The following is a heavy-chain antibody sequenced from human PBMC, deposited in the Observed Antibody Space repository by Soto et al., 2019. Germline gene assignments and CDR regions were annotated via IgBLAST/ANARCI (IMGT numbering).Heavy chain of an antibody. Sequence: PSETLSLTCTVSGGSVSSGNYYWSWIRQPPGRGLEWIGYIYYSGSTNYNPSLKSRVTISVDTSKNQFSLKLSSVTAADTAVYYCARVPSSMVRGVQHFDYWGQGTLVTVSS. J-gene: IGHJ4*02. V-gene: IGHV4-61*01. CDR3: ARVPSSMVRGVQHFDY. CDR2: IYYSGST. D-gene: IGHD3-10*01. CDR1: GGSVSSGNYY.